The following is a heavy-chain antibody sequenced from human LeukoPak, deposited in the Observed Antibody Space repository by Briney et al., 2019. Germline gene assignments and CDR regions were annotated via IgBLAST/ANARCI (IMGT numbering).Heavy chain of an antibody. Sequence: ASVKVSCKASGYTLTNYGITWVRQAPGQGLEWMGWFSAYNGNTNYAQKLQDRVTMTTDTSTNTAYIELRSLRSDDTAVYFCARGVAGTEGLFEYWGQGTLVTVSS. J-gene: IGHJ4*02. V-gene: IGHV1-18*01. D-gene: IGHD6-19*01. CDR2: FSAYNGNT. CDR3: ARGVAGTEGLFEY. CDR1: GYTLTNYG.